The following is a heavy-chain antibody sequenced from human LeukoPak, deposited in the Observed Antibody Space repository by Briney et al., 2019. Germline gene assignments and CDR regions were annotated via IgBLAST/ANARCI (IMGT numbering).Heavy chain of an antibody. D-gene: IGHD5-12*01. J-gene: IGHJ4*02. CDR3: ARGKYSGPIGPFDY. Sequence: PGGSLRLSCAASGITFSTYSMTWVRQAPGKGLEWVSSISSSINYIYYADSVKGRFTISRDNAKNSLNLQMNSLRAEDTAVYYCARGKYSGPIGPFDYWGQGTLVTVSS. CDR1: GITFSTYS. V-gene: IGHV3-21*01. CDR2: ISSSINYI.